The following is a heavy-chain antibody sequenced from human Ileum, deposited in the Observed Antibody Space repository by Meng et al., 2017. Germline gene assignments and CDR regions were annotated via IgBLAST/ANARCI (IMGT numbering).Heavy chain of an antibody. CDR2: IHYTGST. CDR1: DGSIGSAAYY. J-gene: IGHJ4*02. CDR3: ARGVSAAGLFDN. V-gene: IGHV4-31*03. Sequence: QVQLQESGPGLVKASQTLSLPCTVSDGSIGSAAYYWTWIRQHPAKGLERIGYIHYTGSTSYNPSLESRTSTSIYTSNNQFSLKVTSVTAADTAVYYCARGVSAAGLFDNWGPGTLVTVSS. D-gene: IGHD2-2*01.